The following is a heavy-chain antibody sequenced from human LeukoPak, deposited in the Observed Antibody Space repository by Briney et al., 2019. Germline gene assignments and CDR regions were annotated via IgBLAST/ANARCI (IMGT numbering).Heavy chain of an antibody. CDR3: ATPLSASSTDY. J-gene: IGHJ4*02. D-gene: IGHD6-6*01. CDR2: ISGSGGTT. CDR1: GFTFSAYA. V-gene: IGHV3-23*01. Sequence: GGSLRLSCAASGFTFSAYAMAWVRQAPGMGLEWVSTISGSGGTTYSADSVKGRFTISRDNSKNTLYLEMGSLTTEDTAVYYCATPLSASSTDYWGQGTLVTVSS.